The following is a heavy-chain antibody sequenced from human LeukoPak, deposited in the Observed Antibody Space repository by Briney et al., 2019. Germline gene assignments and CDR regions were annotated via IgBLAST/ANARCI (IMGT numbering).Heavy chain of an antibody. Sequence: PGGSLRLSCAASGFTFSSYGMHWVRQAPGKGLEWVAVISYDGSNKYYADSVKGRFTISRDNSKNTLYLQMNSLRAEDTAVYYCAKDLSIAVAGTGPVHHYWGQGTLVTVSS. CDR1: GFTFSSYG. D-gene: IGHD6-19*01. CDR2: ISYDGSNK. J-gene: IGHJ4*02. CDR3: AKDLSIAVAGTGPVHHY. V-gene: IGHV3-30*18.